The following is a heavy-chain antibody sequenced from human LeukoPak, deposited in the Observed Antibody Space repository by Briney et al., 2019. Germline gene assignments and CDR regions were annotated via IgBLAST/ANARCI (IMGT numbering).Heavy chain of an antibody. J-gene: IGHJ5*02. CDR2: IFYSGSA. CDR3: ARGNGWYYP. CDR1: GGSISNFY. Sequence: PETPSLTCTVSGGSISNFYWSWIRQPPGKGLEWIGYIFYSGSANYNPSLKSRVTISVDTSKNQFSLRLTSVTAADTAVYYCARGNGWYYPWGQGTLVTVSS. D-gene: IGHD6-19*01. V-gene: IGHV4-59*08.